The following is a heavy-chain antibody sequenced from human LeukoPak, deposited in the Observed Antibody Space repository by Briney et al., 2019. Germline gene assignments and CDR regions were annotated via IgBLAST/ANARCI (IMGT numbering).Heavy chain of an antibody. J-gene: IGHJ4*02. V-gene: IGHV4-59*01. CDR3: ARAFYSSGWYRGYWDF. CDR2: IYYSGST. Sequence: SETLSLTCAVYGGSFSGYYWSWIRQPPGKGLEWIGYIYYSGSTNYNPSLKSRVTISVDTSKNQFSLKLSSVTAADTAVYYCARAFYSSGWYRGYWDFWGQGTLVTVSS. D-gene: IGHD6-19*01. CDR1: GGSFSGYY.